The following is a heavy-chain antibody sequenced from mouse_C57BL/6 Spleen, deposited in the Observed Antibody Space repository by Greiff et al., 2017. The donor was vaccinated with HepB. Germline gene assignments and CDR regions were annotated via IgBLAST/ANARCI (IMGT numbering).Heavy chain of an antibody. Sequence: QVQLQQSGAELVKPGASVKISCKASGYAFSSYWMNWVKQRPGKGLEWIGQIYPGDGDTNYNGKFKGKATLTADKSSSTAYMQLSSLTSEDSAVYFCARAGTTVVAPFEDWGQGTTLTVSS. D-gene: IGHD1-1*01. V-gene: IGHV1-80*01. CDR1: GYAFSSYW. CDR3: ARAGTTVVAPFED. CDR2: IYPGDGDT. J-gene: IGHJ2*01.